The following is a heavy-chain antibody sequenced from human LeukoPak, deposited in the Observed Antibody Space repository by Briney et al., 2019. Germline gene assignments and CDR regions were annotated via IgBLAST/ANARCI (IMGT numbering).Heavy chain of an antibody. V-gene: IGHV1-3*01. CDR1: GYTFTSYA. D-gene: IGHD3-22*01. Sequence: EASVKVSCKASGYTFTSYAMHWVRQAPGQRLEWMGWINAGNGNTKYSQKFQGRVTITRDTSASTAYMELSSLRSEDTAVYYCARSSSDYYDSSGYYFDYWGQGTLVTVSS. CDR2: INAGNGNT. CDR3: ARSSSDYYDSSGYYFDY. J-gene: IGHJ4*02.